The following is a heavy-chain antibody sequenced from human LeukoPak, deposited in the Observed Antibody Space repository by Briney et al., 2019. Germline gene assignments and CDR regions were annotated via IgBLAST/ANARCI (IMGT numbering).Heavy chain of an antibody. J-gene: IGHJ4*02. CDR2: ISAYNGNT. CDR3: ARDQEMGTMDPEY. CDR1: GYTFSSYG. D-gene: IGHD5-24*01. V-gene: IGHV1-18*01. Sequence: ASVKVSCKASGYTFSSYGISWVRQAPGQGLEWMGWISAYNGNTNYAQNVQGRVTMTTDTSTSTAYMELRNLISDDTAVYYCARDQEMGTMDPEYWGQGTPVTVSS.